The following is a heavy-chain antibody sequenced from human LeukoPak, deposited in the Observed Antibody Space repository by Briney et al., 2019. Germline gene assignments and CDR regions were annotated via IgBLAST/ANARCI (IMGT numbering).Heavy chain of an antibody. CDR3: ARRSSGWSREY. D-gene: IGHD6-19*01. J-gene: IGHJ4*02. V-gene: IGHV4-34*01. CDR2: INHSGST. Sequence: PSETRSLTCAVYGGSFSDYYWSWIRQPPGNGLEWIGEINHSGSTNYNPSLKGRVTISVDTSKNQFSLKLSSVTAADTAVYYCARRSSGWSREYWGQGSLVTVSS. CDR1: GGSFSDYY.